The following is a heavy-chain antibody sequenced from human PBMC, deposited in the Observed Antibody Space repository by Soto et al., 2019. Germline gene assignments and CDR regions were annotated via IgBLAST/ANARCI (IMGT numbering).Heavy chain of an antibody. J-gene: IGHJ4*02. Sequence: QVQLVQSGAEVKKPGSSVKVSCKASGGTFSSYTISWVRQAPGQGLEWMGRIIPILGIANYAQKFQGRVTITADKSTSTAYMELSSLRSEDTAVYYCARDRPSDCSSTSCLRGVAYYFDYWGQGTPVTVSS. CDR3: ARDRPSDCSSTSCLRGVAYYFDY. V-gene: IGHV1-69*08. CDR1: GGTFSSYT. CDR2: IIPILGIA. D-gene: IGHD2-2*01.